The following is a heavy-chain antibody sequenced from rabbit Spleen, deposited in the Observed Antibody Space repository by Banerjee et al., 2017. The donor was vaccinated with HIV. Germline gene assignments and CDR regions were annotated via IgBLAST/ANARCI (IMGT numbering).Heavy chain of an antibody. V-gene: IGHV1S45*01. Sequence: QEQLEESGGGLVKPEGSLKLSCTASGFSFSNKAVMCWVRQAPGKGLEWIGCIYVGSGSTHYASWAKGRFTISKTSSTTVTLQMTRLTAADTATYFCARDGGGSGYIYDRLDLWGPGTLVTVS. J-gene: IGHJ3*01. CDR2: IYVGSGST. CDR3: ARDGGGSGYIYDRLDL. CDR1: GFSFSNKAV. D-gene: IGHD1-1*01.